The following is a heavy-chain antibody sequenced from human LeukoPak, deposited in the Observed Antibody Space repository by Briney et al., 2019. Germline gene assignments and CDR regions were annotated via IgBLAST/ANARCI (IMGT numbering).Heavy chain of an antibody. Sequence: PGGSLRLSCAASGFTFDDYAMHWVRQAPGKALEWVSGISWNSGSIGYADSVKGRFTISRDNAKNSLYLQMNSLRAEDTALYYCAKEDRRGRHFDYWGQGTLVTVSS. J-gene: IGHJ4*02. CDR2: ISWNSGSI. CDR3: AKEDRRGRHFDY. D-gene: IGHD3-16*01. V-gene: IGHV3-9*01. CDR1: GFTFDDYA.